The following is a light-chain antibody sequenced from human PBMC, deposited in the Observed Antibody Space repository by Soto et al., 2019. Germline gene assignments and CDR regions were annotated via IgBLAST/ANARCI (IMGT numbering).Light chain of an antibody. CDR2: EVN. CDR1: SSDVGGYNY. J-gene: IGLJ1*01. Sequence: QSALTQPPSASGSPGQSVAISCTGTSSDVGGYNYVSWYQQHPGTAPKLMICEVNKRPSGVPDRFSGSKSGNTASLTVSGLQAEDEADYSCTSYAGSSNVFGTGTKVTVL. V-gene: IGLV2-8*01. CDR3: TSYAGSSNV.